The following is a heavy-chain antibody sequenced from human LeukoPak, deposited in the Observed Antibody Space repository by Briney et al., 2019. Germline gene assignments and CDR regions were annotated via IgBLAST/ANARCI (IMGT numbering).Heavy chain of an antibody. CDR1: GFTFSSYE. CDR3: AREIVSAVAGNFDC. D-gene: IGHD6-19*01. V-gene: IGHV3-48*03. CDR2: TASSDSTR. Sequence: GGSLRLSCAASGFTFSSYEMNWVRQAPGKGLEWVSYTASSDSTRTYADSVRGRFTISRDNAKNSLYLEMNSLRVEDTAVYYCAREIVSAVAGNFDCWGQGTLVTVSS. J-gene: IGHJ4*02.